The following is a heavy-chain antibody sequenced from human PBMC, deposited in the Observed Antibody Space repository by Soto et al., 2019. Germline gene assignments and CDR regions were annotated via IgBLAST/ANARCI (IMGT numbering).Heavy chain of an antibody. V-gene: IGHV4-30-4*01. CDR1: GGSISSAAYC. CDR2: IYDGGTT. Sequence: QVQLQESGPRLVSPSQTLSLTCTVSGGSISSAAYCWSWIRQSPDKGLEWIGHIYDGGTTYSSPLLKGPVTISADTSETHFSLKLSSVSAADTAAYYCARGPSGDKIEYWGQGIQVTVSS. J-gene: IGHJ4*02. D-gene: IGHD7-27*01. CDR3: ARGPSGDKIEY.